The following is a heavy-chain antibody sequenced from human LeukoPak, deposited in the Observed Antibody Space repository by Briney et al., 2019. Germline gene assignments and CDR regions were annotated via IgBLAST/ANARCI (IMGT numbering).Heavy chain of an antibody. J-gene: IGHJ3*02. D-gene: IGHD3-22*01. CDR3: ARDDTHYGSSGSFYDAFDI. CDR1: GFTFSSYW. CDR2: IKTDGSQI. V-gene: IGHV3-7*01. Sequence: GGSLRLSCVASGFTFSSYWMTWVRQAPGKGLEWVANIKTDGSQIYYVDSVKGRFTISRDNAKNSLYLQMNSLRAEDTAVYYCARDDTHYGSSGSFYDAFDIWGQGTMVTVSS.